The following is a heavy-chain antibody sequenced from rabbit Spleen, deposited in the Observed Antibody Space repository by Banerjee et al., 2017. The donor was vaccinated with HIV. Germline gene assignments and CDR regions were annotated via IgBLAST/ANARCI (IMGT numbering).Heavy chain of an antibody. CDR1: GFSFSDRDV. D-gene: IGHD3-1*01. CDR2: INTYTGKP. Sequence: QEQLVESGGGLVKPEGSLKLSCTGSGFSFSDRDVMCWVRQAPGKGLQWIACINTYTGKPVYATWAKGRFTISRTSSTTVTLQMTSLTAADTATYFCARDLASVVGWNFNLWGPGTLVTVS. J-gene: IGHJ4*01. V-gene: IGHV1S45*01. CDR3: ARDLASVVGWNFNL.